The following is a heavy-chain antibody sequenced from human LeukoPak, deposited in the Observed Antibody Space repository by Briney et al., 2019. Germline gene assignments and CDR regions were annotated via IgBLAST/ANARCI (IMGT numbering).Heavy chain of an antibody. Sequence: GGSLRLSCAASGFSVSSYGIHWVRQRAGKGLEWVSTIGTAGDTYQIDSVKGRFTISRDNAKNSVFLQMNSLRGGDTAVYYCARENVLAVAAKNYYYGMDVWGQGTTVTVSS. CDR2: IGTAGDT. CDR3: ARENVLAVAAKNYYYGMDV. V-gene: IGHV3-13*01. D-gene: IGHD6-19*01. CDR1: GFSVSSYG. J-gene: IGHJ6*02.